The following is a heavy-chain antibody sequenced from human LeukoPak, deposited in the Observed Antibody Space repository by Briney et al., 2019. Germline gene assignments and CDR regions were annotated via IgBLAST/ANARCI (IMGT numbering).Heavy chain of an antibody. D-gene: IGHD3-10*01. Sequence: SETLSLTCNVSGGSISSSSYYWGWIRQPLGKGLEWIGTIYYTGSTYYNPSLKSRVTISVDTSKNQFSLKLSSVTAADTAVYYCARSQSPRWTVGTGAFDYWGQGTLVTVSS. CDR2: IYYTGST. CDR1: GGSISSSSYY. J-gene: IGHJ4*02. CDR3: ARSQSPRWTVGTGAFDY. V-gene: IGHV4-39*07.